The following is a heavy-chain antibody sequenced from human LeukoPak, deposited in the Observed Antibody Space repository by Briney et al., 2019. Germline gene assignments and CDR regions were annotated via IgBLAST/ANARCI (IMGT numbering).Heavy chain of an antibody. V-gene: IGHV4-4*07. J-gene: IGHJ3*02. CDR2: IYTTGNT. CDR3: ARTGYCSSTSCYIFRRGNAFDI. D-gene: IGHD2-2*02. Sequence: SETLSLTCIVSGGSISSYYWSWIRQPAGKGLEWIGRIYTTGNTNYNPSLKSRVAMSIDTSKNQFSLKLSSVTAADTAVYYCARTGYCSSTSCYIFRRGNAFDIWGQGTMVTVSS. CDR1: GGSISSYY.